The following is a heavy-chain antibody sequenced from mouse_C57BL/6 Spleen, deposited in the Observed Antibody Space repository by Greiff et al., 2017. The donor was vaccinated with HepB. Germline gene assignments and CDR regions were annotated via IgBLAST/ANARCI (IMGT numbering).Heavy chain of an antibody. CDR2: IHPNSGST. CDR1: GYTFTSYW. Sequence: QVQLQQSGAELVKPGASVKLSCKASGYTFTSYWMHWVKQRPGQGLEWIGMIHPNSGSTNYNEKFKSKATLTVDKSSSRAYMQLSSLTSEDSAVYYCARGGSSYGYAMDYWGQGTSVTVSS. CDR3: ARGGSSYGYAMDY. J-gene: IGHJ4*01. V-gene: IGHV1-64*01. D-gene: IGHD1-1*01.